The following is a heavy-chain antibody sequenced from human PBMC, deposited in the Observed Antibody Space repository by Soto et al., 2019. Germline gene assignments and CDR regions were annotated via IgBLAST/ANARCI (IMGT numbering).Heavy chain of an antibody. J-gene: IGHJ4*02. D-gene: IGHD1-26*01. CDR3: AKMYSGSSPLQY. Sequence: EVQLVESGGGLIQPGGSLRLSCAASGFTVSSTYMSWVRQAPGKGLEWVSVIYSGGSTFYADSVKGRFTISRDNSKNTLYLHMNSLRAEDTAVYYFAKMYSGSSPLQYWGQGTLVTVSS. CDR2: IYSGGST. V-gene: IGHV3-53*01. CDR1: GFTVSSTY.